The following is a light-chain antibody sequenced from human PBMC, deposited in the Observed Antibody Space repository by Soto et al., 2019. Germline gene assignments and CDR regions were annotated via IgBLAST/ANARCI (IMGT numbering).Light chain of an antibody. Sequence: DIQLTQSPSSLSASVGDRITITCRASQSISTYLNWYQQKPGKAPKLLIYAASSLQSGVPSRFSGSGFGTDFTLTISSLQPEDSAIYYCQQADTFPITFGQGTRLEI. CDR2: AAS. CDR1: QSISTY. V-gene: IGKV1-39*01. J-gene: IGKJ5*01. CDR3: QQADTFPIT.